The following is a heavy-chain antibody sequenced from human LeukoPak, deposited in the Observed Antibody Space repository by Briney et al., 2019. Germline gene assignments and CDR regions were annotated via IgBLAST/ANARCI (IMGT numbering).Heavy chain of an antibody. CDR3: ATGYSSGQRFDY. J-gene: IGHJ4*02. CDR2: IHYSGST. Sequence: PSETLSLTCTVSGGSISRYYWSWIRQPPGNRLEWIGYIHYSGSTNYNPSLKSRVTMSLDTSDNQFSLKLSSVTAADTAVYYCATGYSSGQRFDYSGQGTLVTVSS. V-gene: IGHV4-59*01. D-gene: IGHD5-18*01. CDR1: GGSISRYY.